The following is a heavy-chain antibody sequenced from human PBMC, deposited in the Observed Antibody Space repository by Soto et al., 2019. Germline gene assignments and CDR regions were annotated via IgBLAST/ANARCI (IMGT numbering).Heavy chain of an antibody. CDR3: TLGTYYDFWSGYSPLDY. D-gene: IGHD3-3*01. Sequence: EVQLVESGGGLVKPGGSLRLSCAASGFTFSNAWMNWVRQAPGKGLEWVGRIKSKTDGGTTDYAAPVKGRFTISRDDSKNTLYLQMNSLKTEDTAVYYCTLGTYYDFWSGYSPLDYWGQGTLVTVSS. V-gene: IGHV3-15*07. J-gene: IGHJ4*02. CDR1: GFTFSNAW. CDR2: IKSKTDGGTT.